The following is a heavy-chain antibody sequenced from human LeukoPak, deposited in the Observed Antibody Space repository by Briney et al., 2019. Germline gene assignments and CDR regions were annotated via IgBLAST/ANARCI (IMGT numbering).Heavy chain of an antibody. J-gene: IGHJ6*02. CDR2: IYYSGTT. CDR1: GGSINTATYY. CDR3: VRHYDNFWSGDPYGMDV. D-gene: IGHD3-3*01. Sequence: SETLSLTCTVSGGSINTATYYWGWIRQPPGKGLEWIGSIYYSGTTYYNPSLRSRVSISADTSSSHFSLILSSVTAADTAVYYCVRHYDNFWSGDPYGMDVWGQGTTVTVSS. V-gene: IGHV4-39*01.